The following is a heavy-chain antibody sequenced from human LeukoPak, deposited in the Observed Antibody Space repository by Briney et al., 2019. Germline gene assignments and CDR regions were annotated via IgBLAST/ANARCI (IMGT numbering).Heavy chain of an antibody. D-gene: IGHD6-19*01. J-gene: IGHJ5*02. V-gene: IGHV4-34*01. CDR3: ARHEHKAVAGDT. Sequence: SETLSLTCAVYGGSFSGYYWGWIRQPPGKGLEWIGGLSHSGDTFYTPSLRSRLTISLDTSNNQFSLRLISVTAADTAMYYCARHEHKAVAGDTWGQGTLVTVSS. CDR1: GGSFSGYY. CDR2: LSHSGDT.